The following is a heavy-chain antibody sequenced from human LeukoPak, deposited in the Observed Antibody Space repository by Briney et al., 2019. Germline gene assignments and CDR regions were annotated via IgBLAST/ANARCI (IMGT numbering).Heavy chain of an antibody. CDR1: GFPFSSYW. D-gene: IGHD4-17*01. Sequence: GGSLRLSCAASGFPFSSYWMHWVRQAPGKGLVWVSRIKTDGSSTDYADSVKGRFTISRDNAKNTMYLRMNSLRAEDTAVYYCARDPNGDYIGAFDFQRWGLGTQVTVSS. CDR3: ARDPNGDYIGAFDFQR. V-gene: IGHV3-74*01. CDR2: IKTDGSST. J-gene: IGHJ1*01.